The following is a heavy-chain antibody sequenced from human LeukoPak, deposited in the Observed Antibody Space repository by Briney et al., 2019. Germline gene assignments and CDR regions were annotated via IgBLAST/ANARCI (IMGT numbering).Heavy chain of an antibody. CDR1: GYTLTDFS. Sequence: ASVKVSCNISGYTLTDFSMHWVRQAPGKALEWVGGFNREDARPIYAPHFRGRVTVTEDTSTDTAYMELSSLRSEDTAVYFCATLDSYYDNSGRPLIPDWGQGTLVTVSS. CDR3: ATLDSYYDNSGRPLIPD. CDR2: FNREDARP. J-gene: IGHJ4*02. V-gene: IGHV1-24*01. D-gene: IGHD3-22*01.